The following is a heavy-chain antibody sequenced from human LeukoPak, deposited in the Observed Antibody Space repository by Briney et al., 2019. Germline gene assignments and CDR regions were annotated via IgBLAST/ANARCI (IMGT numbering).Heavy chain of an antibody. CDR2: IFTSGNT. CDR1: GDSLNSGNYY. Sequence: SETLSLTCTVSGDSLNSGNYYWTWIRQHPGKGLEWIGYIFTSGNTYYNPSLKRRLLTSVNPSKTPFSLMQTSVTAADTAVYYCASATLRGDPFDFWGQGIQVTVSS. V-gene: IGHV4-31*03. D-gene: IGHD2-21*02. J-gene: IGHJ4*02. CDR3: ASATLRGDPFDF.